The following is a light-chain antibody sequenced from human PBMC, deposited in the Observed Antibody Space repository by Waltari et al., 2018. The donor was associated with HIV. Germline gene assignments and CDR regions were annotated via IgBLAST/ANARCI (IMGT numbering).Light chain of an antibody. Sequence: DIQMTQSPTTLSASVGDRVTMSCRASQSVNRWLAWYQHKPGTAPKLLIYEASSLEVRVPSRFSGSGSDTDFTLTIDNLQPADFVTYYCQQYEDYPLTFGGGTKVDIK. CDR1: QSVNRW. CDR3: QQYEDYPLT. J-gene: IGKJ4*01. V-gene: IGKV1-5*01. CDR2: EAS.